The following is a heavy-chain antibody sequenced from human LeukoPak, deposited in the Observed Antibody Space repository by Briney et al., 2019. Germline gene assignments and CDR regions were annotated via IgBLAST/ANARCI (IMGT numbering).Heavy chain of an antibody. CDR2: TSYSGSA. V-gene: IGHV4-39*01. J-gene: IGHJ3*01. Sequence: SETLSLTCTVSGDSISNSRYSWGWIRQPPGKGLEWIGTTSYSGSAYYNPSLKSRVTMPVDTSKNQFSLKLNSVTAADTAVYYCARAIYESGSFYQDYAFDFWGPGTMVTVSS. CDR1: GDSISNSRYS. CDR3: ARAIYESGSFYQDYAFDF. D-gene: IGHD2-15*01.